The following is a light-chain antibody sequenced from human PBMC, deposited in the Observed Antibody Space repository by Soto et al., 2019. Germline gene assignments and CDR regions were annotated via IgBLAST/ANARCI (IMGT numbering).Light chain of an antibody. CDR1: TSNTGAGYD. CDR2: ANN. Sequence: HSVLTQPPSVSGAPGQRVTISCTGSTSNTGAGYDVHWYRHLPGTAPKLLIYANNNRPSGVPDRFSGSKSGTSASLAITGLQAEDEADYYCQSFDSSLSGWVFGGGTKLTVL. V-gene: IGLV1-40*01. J-gene: IGLJ3*02. CDR3: QSFDSSLSGWV.